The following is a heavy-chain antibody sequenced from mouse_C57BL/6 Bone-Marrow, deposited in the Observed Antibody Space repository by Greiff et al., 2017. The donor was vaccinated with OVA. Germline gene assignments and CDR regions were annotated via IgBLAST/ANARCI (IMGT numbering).Heavy chain of an antibody. J-gene: IGHJ1*03. CDR2: ISNLAYSI. CDR1: GFTFSDYG. CDR3: ARHYDGYWYFDV. V-gene: IGHV5-15*01. Sequence: EVQGVESGGGLVQPGGSLKLSCAASGFTFSDYGMAWVRQAPRKGPEWVAFISNLAYSIYYADTVTGRFTISRANATNTLYLELSSLRSEDTAMYYCARHYDGYWYFDVWGTGTTVTVSS. D-gene: IGHD2-3*01.